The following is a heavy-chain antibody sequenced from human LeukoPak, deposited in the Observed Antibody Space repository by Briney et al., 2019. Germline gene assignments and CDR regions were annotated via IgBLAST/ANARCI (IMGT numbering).Heavy chain of an antibody. Sequence: GGSLRLSCAASGFTFSRYEMYWVRQAPGKGLEWVAVISYDGSHKYYADSVKGRFTISRDNSKNMLYVQLNSLRPEDTAVYYCARVLAGEFDYWGQGTLVTVSS. J-gene: IGHJ4*02. CDR3: ARVLAGEFDY. V-gene: IGHV3-30-3*01. CDR2: ISYDGSHK. D-gene: IGHD3-16*01. CDR1: GFTFSRYE.